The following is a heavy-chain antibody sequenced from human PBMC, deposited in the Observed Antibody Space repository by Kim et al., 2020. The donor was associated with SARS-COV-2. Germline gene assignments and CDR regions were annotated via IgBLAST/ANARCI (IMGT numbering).Heavy chain of an antibody. D-gene: IGHD3-10*01. CDR1: GGSFSGYY. CDR2: INHSGST. V-gene: IGHV4-34*01. Sequence: SETLSLTCAVYGGSFSGYYWSWIRQPPGKGLEWIGEINHSGSTNYNPSLKSRVTISVDTSKNQFSLKLSSVTAADTAVYYCARAQRSMVRGVIGGSGFDYWGQGTLVTVSS. J-gene: IGHJ4*02. CDR3: ARAQRSMVRGVIGGSGFDY.